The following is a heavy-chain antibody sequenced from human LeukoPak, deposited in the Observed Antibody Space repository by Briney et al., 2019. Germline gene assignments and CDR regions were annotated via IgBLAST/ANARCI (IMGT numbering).Heavy chain of an antibody. CDR2: LYYNGAT. D-gene: IGHD3-10*01. V-gene: IGHV4-39*01. Sequence: PSETLSLTCTVSGGSINNGGYYWGWTRPPPGEGPEWIGSLYYNGATYYNPTLRSRVTMSVDTSKNQFSLKLTSVTAADTAVYYCASLRSSGSGSFPTDWGQGILVTVSS. CDR3: ASLRSSGSGSFPTD. J-gene: IGHJ4*02. CDR1: GGSINNGGYY.